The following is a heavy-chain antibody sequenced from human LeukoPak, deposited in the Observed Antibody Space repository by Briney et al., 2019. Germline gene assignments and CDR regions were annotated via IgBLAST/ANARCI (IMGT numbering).Heavy chain of an antibody. V-gene: IGHV3-74*01. CDR3: TDLSTGDAFDI. D-gene: IGHD1-1*01. Sequence: GGSLRLSCAASGFTFTKYWMHWVRQAPGKGPVWVARINSDGSSTSYADSVKGRFTISRANAKNTLYLQMNSLRAEDTAVYYCTDLSTGDAFDIWGQGTMVTVSS. J-gene: IGHJ3*02. CDR2: INSDGSST. CDR1: GFTFTKYW.